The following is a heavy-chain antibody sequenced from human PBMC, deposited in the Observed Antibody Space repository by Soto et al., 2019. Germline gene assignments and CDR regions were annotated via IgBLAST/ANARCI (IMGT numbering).Heavy chain of an antibody. CDR2: SRNKANSYTT. Sequence: EVQLVESGGGLVQPGGSLRLSCAASGFTLSDHYMDWVRQAPGKGLEWVGRSRNKANSYTTEYAASVKGRFTISRDDSKNSLYLQMNSLKTEDTAVYYCARSGGIDVWGQGTTVTVSS. D-gene: IGHD3-3*01. J-gene: IGHJ6*02. V-gene: IGHV3-72*01. CDR1: GFTLSDHY. CDR3: ARSGGIDV.